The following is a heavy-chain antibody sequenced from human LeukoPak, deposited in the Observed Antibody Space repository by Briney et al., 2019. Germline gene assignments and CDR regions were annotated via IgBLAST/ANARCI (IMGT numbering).Heavy chain of an antibody. CDR2: ISSSGDTI. D-gene: IGHD3-10*01. Sequence: PGGSLRLSCAASGFTFSSYEMNWVRQAPGKGLEWVSYISSSGDTIYYADSVKGRFTISRDNAKNSLYLQMNSLRAEDTAVYYCARVIGVRGVTSYWYFDLWGLGTLVTVSS. CDR1: GFTFSSYE. V-gene: IGHV3-48*03. J-gene: IGHJ2*01. CDR3: ARVIGVRGVTSYWYFDL.